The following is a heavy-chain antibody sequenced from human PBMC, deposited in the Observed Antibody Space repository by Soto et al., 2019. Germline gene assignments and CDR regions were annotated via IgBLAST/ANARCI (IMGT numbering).Heavy chain of an antibody. D-gene: IGHD6-13*01. CDR1: GGSITPYY. CDR2: ISSSGFT. CDR3: VRDCYSSSCVAL. J-gene: IGHJ4*02. V-gene: IGHV4-59*01. Sequence: QVQLQESGPGLVKPSETLSLTCTVSGGSITPYYWSWIRQPPGKRLEWIGYISSSGFTNYNPSLNSRVTISVDTSKNQFSLKLSSVTAADTAVYYCVRDCYSSSCVALWGQGTLVTVSS.